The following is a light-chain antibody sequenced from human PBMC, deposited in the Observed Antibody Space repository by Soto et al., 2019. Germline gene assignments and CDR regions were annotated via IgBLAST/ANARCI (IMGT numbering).Light chain of an antibody. CDR1: QIIGSW. CDR3: QQANSFPFT. Sequence: DIQMTQSPSSVSASIGDRVTITCRASQIIGSWLAWYQQKPGRAPTLLIYAASSLQSGVPSRFSVSGSGTDFTLTITSLQAEDAATYYGQQANSFPFTFGPGTRVVIK. CDR2: AAS. J-gene: IGKJ3*01. V-gene: IGKV1-12*02.